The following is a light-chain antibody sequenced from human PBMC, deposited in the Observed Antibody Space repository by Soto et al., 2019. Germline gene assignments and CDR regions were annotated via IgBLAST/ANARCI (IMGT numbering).Light chain of an antibody. J-gene: IGKJ2*01. CDR2: WAS. CDR1: QSVLYSSNNKNY. CDR3: QQYYTSPSYT. V-gene: IGKV4-1*01. Sequence: DIVMTQSPDSLAVSLGERATINCKSSQSVLYSSNNKNYLAWYQQKPGQPPKLLIYWASTRESGVPDRFSGSRSGTDFTLTIRSLQAEDVAVYYCQQYYTSPSYTFGQGTKLEIK.